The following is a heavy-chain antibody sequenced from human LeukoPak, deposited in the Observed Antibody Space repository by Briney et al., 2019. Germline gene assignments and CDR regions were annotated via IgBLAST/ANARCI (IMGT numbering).Heavy chain of an antibody. Sequence: GGSLRLSCAASGFTFASYAMSWVRQAPGKGLEWVSAISSSGSSTYYADCVKGRFTISRDNSKNTLYLQMNSLRAEDTAVYYCAKDIVVVPAAIRAVATIRDYWGQGTLVTVSS. V-gene: IGHV3-23*01. CDR1: GFTFASYA. J-gene: IGHJ4*02. CDR3: AKDIVVVPAAIRAVATIRDY. D-gene: IGHD2-2*02. CDR2: ISSSGSST.